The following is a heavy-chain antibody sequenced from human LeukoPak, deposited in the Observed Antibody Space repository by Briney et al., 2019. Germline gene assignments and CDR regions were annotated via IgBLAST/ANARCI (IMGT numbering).Heavy chain of an antibody. CDR3: AREGPPSSGYFDY. J-gene: IGHJ4*02. V-gene: IGHV4-61*01. CDR2: IYDSGST. CDR1: GGSVSSGSCY. Sequence: PSETLSLTCTVSGGSVSSGSCYWSWIRQPPGKGLEWIGYIYDSGSTNYNPSLKSRVSISVDTSKNQLSLKLSSVTAADTAVYYCAREGPPSSGYFDYWGQGTLVTVSS. D-gene: IGHD3-22*01.